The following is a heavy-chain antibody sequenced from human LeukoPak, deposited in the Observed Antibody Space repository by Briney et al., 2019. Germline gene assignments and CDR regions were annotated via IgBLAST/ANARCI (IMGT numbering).Heavy chain of an antibody. V-gene: IGHV4-31*11. CDR2: IYYSGST. CDR1: GGSFSGYY. Sequence: SETLSLTCAVYGGSFSGYYWSWIRQHPGKGLEWIGYIYYSGSTYYDPSLKSRVTISVDTSKNQFSLKLSSVTAADTAVYYCARELENWFDPWGQGTLVTVSS. J-gene: IGHJ5*02. CDR3: ARELENWFDP.